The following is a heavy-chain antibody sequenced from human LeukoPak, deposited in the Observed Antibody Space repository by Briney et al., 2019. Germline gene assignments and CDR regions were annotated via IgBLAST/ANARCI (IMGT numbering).Heavy chain of an antibody. V-gene: IGHV1-2*02. CDR1: GYTFTGYY. CDR3: ARGRHIAVADYYFDY. J-gene: IGHJ4*02. CDR2: INPNSGGT. D-gene: IGHD6-19*01. Sequence: ASVKVSCKASGYTFTGYYMHWVRQAPGQGLEWMGWINPNSGGTNYAQKFQGRVTMTRDTPISTAYMELSRLRSDDTAVYYCARGRHIAVADYYFDYWGQGTLVTVSS.